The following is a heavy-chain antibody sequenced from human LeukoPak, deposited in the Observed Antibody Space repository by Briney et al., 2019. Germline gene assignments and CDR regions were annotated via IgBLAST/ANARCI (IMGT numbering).Heavy chain of an antibody. J-gene: IGHJ6*03. V-gene: IGHV3-66*02. D-gene: IGHD2-2*01. CDR2: IYSGGST. CDR3: AGLVVPASKSYYYYYMDV. Sequence: GGTLRLSCAASGFTVSSNYMSWVRQAPGKGLEWVSVIYSGGSTYYADSGKGRFTVSRDNFKDTLYLQMNSLRAEDTAVYYCAGLVVPASKSYYYYYMDVGGKGTTVTVSS. CDR1: GFTVSSNY.